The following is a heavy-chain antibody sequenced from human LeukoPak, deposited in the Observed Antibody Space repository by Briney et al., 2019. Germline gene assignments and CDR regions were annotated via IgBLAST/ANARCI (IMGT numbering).Heavy chain of an antibody. D-gene: IGHD7-27*01. Sequence: GGSLRLSCAASGFTFSSYAMSWVRQAPGKGLEWVSSISGSGYDIFYADSVKGRFTISRDNYKNTLSLQMNSLRVEDMAVYYCAKDGDDGIESWGQGTLVTVSS. J-gene: IGHJ4*02. V-gene: IGHV3-23*01. CDR3: AKDGDDGIES. CDR1: GFTFSSYA. CDR2: ISGSGYDI.